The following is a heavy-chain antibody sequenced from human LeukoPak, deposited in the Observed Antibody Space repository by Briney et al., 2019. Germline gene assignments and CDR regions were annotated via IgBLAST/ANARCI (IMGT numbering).Heavy chain of an antibody. J-gene: IGHJ6*02. CDR1: GFTFSSYG. CDR2: IRLDGSNK. D-gene: IGHD6-19*01. V-gene: IGHV3-30*02. Sequence: PGGSLRLSCAASGFTFSSYGMHWVPEAPAKGLECVAFIRLDGSNKYYADSVRGRFTISRDNSKNTLYLQMNSLRAEDTAVYYCAKDPMIAVAGTFGFKNRNYYYYGMDVWGQGTTVTVSS. CDR3: AKDPMIAVAGTFGFKNRNYYYYGMDV.